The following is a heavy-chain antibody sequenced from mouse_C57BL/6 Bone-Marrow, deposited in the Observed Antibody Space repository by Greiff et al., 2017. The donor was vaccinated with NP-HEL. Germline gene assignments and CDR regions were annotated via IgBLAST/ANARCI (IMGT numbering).Heavy chain of an antibody. CDR3: ARTEYAMDY. V-gene: IGHV5-12*01. J-gene: IGHJ4*01. Sequence: EVMLVESGGGLVQPGGSLKLSCAASGFTFSDSYMYWVRQTPEKRLEWVAYLSNGGGSTSYPDTVKGRFTISRDNAKNTLYLQMSRLKSEDTAMYYCARTEYAMDYWGQGTSVTVSS. CDR2: LSNGGGST. D-gene: IGHD3-2*01. CDR1: GFTFSDSY.